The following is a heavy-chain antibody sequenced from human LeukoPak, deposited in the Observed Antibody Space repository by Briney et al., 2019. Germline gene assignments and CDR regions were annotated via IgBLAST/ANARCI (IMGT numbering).Heavy chain of an antibody. V-gene: IGHV4-4*07. CDR1: GGSISSYY. Sequence: SETLSLTCTVSGGSISSYYWSWIRQPAGKGLEWIGRIYTSGSTNYNPSLKSRVTMSVDTSKNQFSLKLSSVTAADTAVYYCARVWIIAVAGTGWFDPWGQGTLVTVSS. D-gene: IGHD6-19*01. CDR3: ARVWIIAVAGTGWFDP. J-gene: IGHJ5*02. CDR2: IYTSGST.